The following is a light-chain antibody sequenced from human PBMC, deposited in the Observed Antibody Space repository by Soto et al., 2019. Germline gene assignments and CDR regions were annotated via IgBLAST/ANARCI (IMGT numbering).Light chain of an antibody. CDR2: LGS. CDR3: MQALQTPPT. V-gene: IGKV2-28*01. CDR1: QSLLHSNGYNY. Sequence: DIVMTQSPLSLPVTPGEPASIFCRSSQSLLHSNGYNYLDWYLQKPGQSPQLLIYLGSNRASGVPDRFSGSGSGTDFTLKISSVEAEDVGVYYCMQALQTPPTFGGGTKVEIK. J-gene: IGKJ4*01.